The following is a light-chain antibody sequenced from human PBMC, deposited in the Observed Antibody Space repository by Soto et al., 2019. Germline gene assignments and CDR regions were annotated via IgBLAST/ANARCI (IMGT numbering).Light chain of an antibody. J-gene: IGLJ2*01. CDR3: SSYTSRGTLV. CDR1: SSDVGGYNY. V-gene: IGLV2-14*01. Sequence: QSALTQPASVSGSPGQSITISCTGTSSDVGGYNYVSWYQQHPGKAPKLMIYEVSNRPSGVSNRFSGSKSGNTASLTISGLQAEDEADDYCSSYTSRGTLVFGGGTKLTVL. CDR2: EVS.